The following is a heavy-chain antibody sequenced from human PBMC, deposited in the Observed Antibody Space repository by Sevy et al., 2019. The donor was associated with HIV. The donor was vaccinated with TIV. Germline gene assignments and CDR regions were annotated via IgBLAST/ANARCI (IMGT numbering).Heavy chain of an antibody. CDR1: GYRFTGYY. J-gene: IGHJ5*02. CDR3: AREAAIAAQGELDP. D-gene: IGHD6-13*01. CDR2: INPHSGGT. V-gene: IGHV1-2*02. Sequence: ASVKVSCKASGYRFTGYYMHWVRQAPGQGLEWMGWINPHSGGTNSAQKFQGRVTMTRDTSISTAYMELSRLRFDDTAVYYCAREAAIAAQGELDPWGQGTLVTVSS.